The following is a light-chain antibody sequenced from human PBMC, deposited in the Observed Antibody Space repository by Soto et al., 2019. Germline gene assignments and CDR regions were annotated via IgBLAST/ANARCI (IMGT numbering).Light chain of an antibody. Sequence: EIVLTQSPGTLSLSPGERATLSCRASQSVGKNYLAWYQQKPGQAPRLLIYGASSRATGIPDRFSGSGSGTDFFLTISRLEPEDFAVYFCQQYANSPRTFGQGTKVEIK. CDR2: GAS. V-gene: IGKV3-20*01. CDR1: QSVGKNY. J-gene: IGKJ1*01. CDR3: QQYANSPRT.